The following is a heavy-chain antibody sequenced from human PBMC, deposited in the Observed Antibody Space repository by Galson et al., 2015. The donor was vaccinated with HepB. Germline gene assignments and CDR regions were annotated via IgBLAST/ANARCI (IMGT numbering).Heavy chain of an antibody. CDR2: INSDGTYI. CDR1: GFTFSSYW. V-gene: IGHV3-74*01. D-gene: IGHD6-13*01. CDR3: ARTRGAAAGIFDY. J-gene: IGHJ4*02. Sequence: LRLSCAASGFTFSSYWMRWVRQAPGKGLVWVSRINSDGTYITYADSVKGRFTISRDNAKNTLYLQMNSPRAEDTALYYCARTRGAAAGIFDYWGQGTLVTVSS.